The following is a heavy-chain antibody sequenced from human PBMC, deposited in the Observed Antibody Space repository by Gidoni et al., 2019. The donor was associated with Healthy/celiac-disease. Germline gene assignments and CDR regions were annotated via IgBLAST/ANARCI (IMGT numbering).Heavy chain of an antibody. D-gene: IGHD2-21*02. J-gene: IGHJ4*02. CDR2: INHSGST. V-gene: IGHV4-34*01. Sequence: VQLQQWGAGLLTPSETLSLTCAVYGGSFIGYSWSWIRQHPGKGLEWIGEINHSGSTKYNPSLKSRVTISVDTSKNQFSLKLSSVTAADTAVYYCVRAVVTHEDDYFDYWGQGTLVTVSS. CDR1: GGSFIGYS. CDR3: VRAVVTHEDDYFDY.